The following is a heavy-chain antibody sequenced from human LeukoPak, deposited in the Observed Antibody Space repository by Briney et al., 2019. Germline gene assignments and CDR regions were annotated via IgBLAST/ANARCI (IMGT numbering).Heavy chain of an antibody. V-gene: IGHV4-59*01. Sequence: SETLSLTCTVSGGSLTNYYWSWLRQPPGKGLEWIGYVYYSGSTKYNPSLESRVTLSIDTSKSQFSLRVKSVTTADTAVYYCARGPNRYSSGWYYFDSWGQGTLVTVSS. J-gene: IGHJ4*02. CDR3: ARGPNRYSSGWYYFDS. D-gene: IGHD6-19*01. CDR2: VYYSGST. CDR1: GGSLTNYY.